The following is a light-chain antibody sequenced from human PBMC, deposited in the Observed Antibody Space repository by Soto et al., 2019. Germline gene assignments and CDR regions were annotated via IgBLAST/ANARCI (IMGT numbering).Light chain of an antibody. CDR3: SSYTSSSTPV. V-gene: IGLV2-14*01. J-gene: IGLJ1*01. CDR2: DVS. Sequence: QSALTQPASVSGSPGQSITISRTGTSSDVGGYNYVSWYQQHPGKAPKLMIYDVSNRPSGVSNRFSGSKSGNTASLTISGLQAEDEADYYCSSYTSSSTPVFGTGTKVTV. CDR1: SSDVGGYNY.